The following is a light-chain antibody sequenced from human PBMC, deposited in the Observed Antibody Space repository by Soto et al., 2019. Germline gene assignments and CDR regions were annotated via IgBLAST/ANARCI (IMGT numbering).Light chain of an antibody. V-gene: IGLV1-40*01. Sequence: QSVLTQPPSVSGAPGQRVTISFTGSGSNIGAGYDVHWYQQLPGTAPKLLIYGNSNRPSGVPDRFSGSKSGTSASLAITGLQAEDEADYYCQSYDSSLSGSVFGGGTKLTVL. CDR3: QSYDSSLSGSV. J-gene: IGLJ3*02. CDR2: GNS. CDR1: GSNIGAGYD.